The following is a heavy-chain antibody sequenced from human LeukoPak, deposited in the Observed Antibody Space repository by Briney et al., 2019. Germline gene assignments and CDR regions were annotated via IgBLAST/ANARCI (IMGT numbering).Heavy chain of an antibody. CDR3: ARDCFSSTCYDY. CDR2: IYSSGST. D-gene: IGHD2-2*01. Sequence: SETLSLTCTVSGGSVSSYYWSWIRQSAGKGLEWIGRIYSSGSTNYNPSLKSRVTLSVDTSKNQFSLKLRSVNAADTAVYYCARDCFSSTCYDYWGQGTLVTVSS. CDR1: GGSVSSYY. V-gene: IGHV4-4*07. J-gene: IGHJ4*02.